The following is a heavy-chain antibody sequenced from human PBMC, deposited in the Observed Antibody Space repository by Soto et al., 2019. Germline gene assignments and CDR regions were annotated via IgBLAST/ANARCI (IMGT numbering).Heavy chain of an antibody. D-gene: IGHD5-12*01. CDR2: IYYSGST. V-gene: IGHV4-30-4*01. CDR3: ASSDYSGYGLFDY. J-gene: IGHJ4*02. CDR1: GGPISSGDYY. Sequence: SETLSLTCTVSGGPISSGDYYWSWIRQPPGKGLEWIGYIYYSGSTYYNPSLKSRVTISVDTSKNQFSLKLSSVTAADTAAYYCASSDYSGYGLFDYWGQGTLVTVSS.